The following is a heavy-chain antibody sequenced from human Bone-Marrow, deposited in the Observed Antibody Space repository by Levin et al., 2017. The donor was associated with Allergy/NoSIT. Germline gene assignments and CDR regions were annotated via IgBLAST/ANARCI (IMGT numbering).Heavy chain of an antibody. D-gene: IGHD6-13*01. CDR1: GFTFGDYA. V-gene: IGHV3-49*04. CDR3: TRDLESSSWGYYYFRMDV. J-gene: IGHJ6*02. CDR2: IRSKAYGGTT. Sequence: GGSLRLSCTASGFTFGDYAMSWVRQAPGKGLEWVGFIRSKAYGGTTDYAASVKGRFTISRDDSKSIAYLQMNSLKIEDTAVYYCTRDLESSSWGYYYFRMDVWGQGTTVTVSS.